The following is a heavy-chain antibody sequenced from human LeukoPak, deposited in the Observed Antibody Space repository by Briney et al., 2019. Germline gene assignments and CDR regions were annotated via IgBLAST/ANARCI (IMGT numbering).Heavy chain of an antibody. Sequence: PGGSLRLSCAASGFTFSDYYMSWIRQAPGKGLEWVSYISSSGSTIYYADSVKGRFTIPRDNAKNSLYLQMNSLRAEDTAVYYCARETYYDFWSGYYRAGYLDYWGQGTLVTVSS. CDR2: ISSSGSTI. V-gene: IGHV3-11*04. D-gene: IGHD3-3*01. CDR3: ARETYYDFWSGYYRAGYLDY. J-gene: IGHJ4*02. CDR1: GFTFSDYY.